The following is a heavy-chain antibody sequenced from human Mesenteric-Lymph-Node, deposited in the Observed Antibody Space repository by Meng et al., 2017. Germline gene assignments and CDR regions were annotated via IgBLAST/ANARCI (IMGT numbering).Heavy chain of an antibody. J-gene: IGHJ4*02. D-gene: IGHD5-12*01. CDR3: AKEWIEIGHPHFDH. V-gene: IGHV3-23*01. CDR1: GLTFRNYA. Sequence: EVQLLQSGGDWVQPGGSLRLSCAVSGLTFRNYAMSWLRRAPGKGLEWVSGITSNGDSTYYIDSVKGRFTISRDNFKNTLYLQMNSLRAEDTAIYYCAKEWIEIGHPHFDHWGQGSLVTVSS. CDR2: ITSNGDST.